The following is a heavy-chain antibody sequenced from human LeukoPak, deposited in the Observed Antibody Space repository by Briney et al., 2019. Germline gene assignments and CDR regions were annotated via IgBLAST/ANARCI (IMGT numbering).Heavy chain of an antibody. J-gene: IGHJ5*02. CDR1: GFTFSSYW. CDR3: AKVRGLVHHQFDP. V-gene: IGHV3-74*01. Sequence: GGSLRLSCAASGFTFSSYWMHWVRQAPGKGLVWVSRINTDGSSTSYADSVKGRFTISRDNAKNTLYLQMNSLRAEDTAVYYCAKVRGLVHHQFDPRGQGTLVTVSS. D-gene: IGHD6-19*01. CDR2: INTDGSST.